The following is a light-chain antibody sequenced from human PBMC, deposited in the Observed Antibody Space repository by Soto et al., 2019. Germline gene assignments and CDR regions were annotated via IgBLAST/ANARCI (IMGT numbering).Light chain of an antibody. V-gene: IGKV3-20*01. J-gene: IGKJ3*01. CDR1: QSITNNY. CDR3: QQYNRWPFT. CDR2: GAS. Sequence: EIVLTQSPGTLSLSPGERATLSCRASQSITNNYLAWYQQKPGQAPRLLIYGASSRATGVPDRFSGSGSGTEFTLTISSLQSGDFAVYYWQQYNRWPFTFGPGTKVDIK.